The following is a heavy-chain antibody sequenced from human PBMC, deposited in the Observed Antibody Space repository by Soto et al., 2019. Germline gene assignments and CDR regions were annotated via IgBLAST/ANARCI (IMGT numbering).Heavy chain of an antibody. J-gene: IGHJ6*03. CDR1: GYTFTGYY. D-gene: IGHD4-4*01. CDR3: AREMTTVTGPPYYYYMDV. CDR2: INPNSGGT. V-gene: IGHV1-2*04. Sequence: GASVKVSCKASGYTFTGYYMHWVRQAPGQGREWMGWINPNSGGTNYAQKFQGWVTMTRDTSISTAYMELSRLRSDDTAVYYCAREMTTVTGPPYYYYMDVWGKGTTVTVSS.